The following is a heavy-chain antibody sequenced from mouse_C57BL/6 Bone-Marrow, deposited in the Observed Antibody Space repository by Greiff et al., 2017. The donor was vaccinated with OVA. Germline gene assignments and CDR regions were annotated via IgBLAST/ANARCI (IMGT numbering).Heavy chain of an antibody. V-gene: IGHV14-2*01. CDR3: SREEYGSSSHYAMDY. Sequence: EVQLQQSGAELVKPGASVKLSCTASGFNIKDYYMHWVKQRTEQGLEWIGRIDPEDGETKYAPKFKGKATITADTSSNTAYLQLSSLTSEDTAVYYCSREEYGSSSHYAMDYWGQGTSGTVSS. D-gene: IGHD1-1*01. CDR2: IDPEDGET. CDR1: GFNIKDYY. J-gene: IGHJ4*01.